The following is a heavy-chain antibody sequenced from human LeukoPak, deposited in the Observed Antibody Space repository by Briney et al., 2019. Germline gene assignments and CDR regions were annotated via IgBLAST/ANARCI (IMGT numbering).Heavy chain of an antibody. CDR2: IRYDGSNK. V-gene: IGHV3-30*02. Sequence: GGSLRLSCAASGFTFSSDGMHWVRQAPGKGLEWVAFIRYDGSNKYYADSVKGRFTISRDNSKNTLYLQMNSLRAEDTAVYYCAKDKMWQQPGYPYYFDYWGQGTLVTVSS. CDR3: AKDKMWQQPGYPYYFDY. J-gene: IGHJ4*02. D-gene: IGHD6-13*01. CDR1: GFTFSSDG.